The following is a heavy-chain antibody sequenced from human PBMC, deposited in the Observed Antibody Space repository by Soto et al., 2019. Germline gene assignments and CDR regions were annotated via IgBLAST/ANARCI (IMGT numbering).Heavy chain of an antibody. D-gene: IGHD6-19*01. CDR3: ARMRDSSGWYSFDH. CDR1: GDSISHYY. CDR2: IYYSGIT. J-gene: IGHJ4*02. Sequence: SETLSLTCTVSGDSISHYYWSWIRQPPGKGLEWIGYIYYSGITIYSPSLKSRVTISVDTSKNQFSLKLSSVAAADTAVYYCARMRDSSGWYSFDHWGQGTLVTVSS. V-gene: IGHV4-59*01.